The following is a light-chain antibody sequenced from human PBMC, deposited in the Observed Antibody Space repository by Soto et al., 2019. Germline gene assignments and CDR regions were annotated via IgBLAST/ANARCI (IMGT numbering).Light chain of an antibody. Sequence: AIRMTQSPSSFSASTGDRVTITCRASQGISSYLAWYQQKPGKAPKLLIYAASTLQSGVPSRFSGSGSGTDFTLTISCLQSEDFATYYCQQYYRSSITFGQGTRLEIK. CDR3: QQYYRSSIT. CDR1: QGISSY. CDR2: AAS. V-gene: IGKV1-8*01. J-gene: IGKJ5*01.